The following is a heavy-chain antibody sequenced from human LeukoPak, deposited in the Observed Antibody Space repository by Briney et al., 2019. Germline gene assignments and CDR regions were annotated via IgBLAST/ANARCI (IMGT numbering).Heavy chain of an antibody. CDR2: ISGSGDTM. CDR3: ARAPLVLQYRWWFDP. Sequence: PGGSLRLSCAASGFTFSRYEMNWVRQAPGKGLEWISYISGSGDTMYYADSVKGRFTISRDNAKNSLYLQINSLRAEDTAVYHCARAPLVLQYRWWFDPWGQGTLVIVSS. CDR1: GFTFSRYE. V-gene: IGHV3-48*03. D-gene: IGHD5-24*01. J-gene: IGHJ5*02.